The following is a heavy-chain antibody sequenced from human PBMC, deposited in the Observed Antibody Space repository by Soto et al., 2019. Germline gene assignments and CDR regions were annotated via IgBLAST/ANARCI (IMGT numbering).Heavy chain of an antibody. Sequence: SAKVSCKASGVTYSSYAISWVRQAPGQGLEWMGWISPNNGTTNYAQKLQGRVTMTTDKSTSTAYMELRSLRSDDTAVYYCARETGRYYYMDVWGKGTTVTVSS. CDR1: GVTYSSYA. V-gene: IGHV1-18*01. CDR3: ARETGRYYYMDV. CDR2: ISPNNGTT. J-gene: IGHJ6*03.